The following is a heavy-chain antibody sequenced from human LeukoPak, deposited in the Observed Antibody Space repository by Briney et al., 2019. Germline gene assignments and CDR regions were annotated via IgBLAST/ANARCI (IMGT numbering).Heavy chain of an antibody. Sequence: GGSLRLSCAASGFTFSTHSMNWVRQAPGKGLEWVAVISYDGSNKYYADSVKGRFTISRDNSKNTLYLQMNSLRAEDTAVYYCARERVVVVAATFDYWGQGTLVTVSS. CDR3: ARERVVVVAATFDY. CDR1: GFTFSTHS. CDR2: ISYDGSNK. J-gene: IGHJ4*02. D-gene: IGHD2-15*01. V-gene: IGHV3-30*03.